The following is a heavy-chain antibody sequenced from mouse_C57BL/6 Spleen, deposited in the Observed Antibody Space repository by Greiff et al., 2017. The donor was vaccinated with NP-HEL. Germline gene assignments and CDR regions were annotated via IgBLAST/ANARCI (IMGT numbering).Heavy chain of an antibody. V-gene: IGHV5-17*01. CDR3: ARLLSSYFDY. CDR1: GFTFSDYG. D-gene: IGHD1-1*02. J-gene: IGHJ2*01. Sequence: EVQLVESGGGLVKPGGSLKLSCAAPGFTFSDYGMHWVRQAPEKGLEWVAYISSGSSTIYYADTVKGRFTISRDNAKNTLFLQMTSLRSEDTAMYYCARLLSSYFDYWGQGTTLTVSS. CDR2: ISSGSSTI.